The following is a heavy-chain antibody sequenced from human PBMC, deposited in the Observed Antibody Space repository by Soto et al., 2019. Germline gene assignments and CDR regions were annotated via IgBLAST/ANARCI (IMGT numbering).Heavy chain of an antibody. D-gene: IGHD3-22*01. Sequence: PGGSLRLSCAASGFTLSNYAMHWVRQAPGKGLEWLAIISYDGDNEYYADSVKGRFTISRDNSKNTLYLQMNSLRAEDTAVYYCATDRDSSGYFNDAFDIWGQGTMVTVSS. V-gene: IGHV3-30*03. CDR3: ATDRDSSGYFNDAFDI. J-gene: IGHJ3*02. CDR2: ISYDGDNE. CDR1: GFTLSNYA.